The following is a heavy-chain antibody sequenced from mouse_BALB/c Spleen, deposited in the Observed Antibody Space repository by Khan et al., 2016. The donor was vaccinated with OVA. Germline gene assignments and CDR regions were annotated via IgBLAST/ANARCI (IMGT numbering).Heavy chain of an antibody. CDR1: GYAFSSYW. CDR3: ARSGDDDFAY. CDR2: IYPGDGDT. J-gene: IGHJ3*01. Sequence: QVQLKQSGPELVRPGYSVKISCKASGYAFSSYWMNWVKQRPGQGLEWIGQIYPGDGDTKYNGKFKGKVTLTADTSSSTAYMQLSSLTSEDSAVYFCARSGDDDFAYWGQGTLVTVSA. D-gene: IGHD2-12*01. V-gene: IGHV1-80*01.